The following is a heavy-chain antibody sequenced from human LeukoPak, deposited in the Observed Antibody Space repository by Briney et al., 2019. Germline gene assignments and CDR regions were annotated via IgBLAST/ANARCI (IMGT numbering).Heavy chain of an antibody. CDR2: ISSSSSYI. CDR1: GFTFSSYS. CDR3: ARDDRDGYNYYFDY. J-gene: IGHJ4*02. Sequence: GGSLRLSCAASGFTFSSYSMNWVRQAPGKGLEWVSSISSSSSYIYYADSVKGRFTISRDNAKNSLYLQMNSLRAEDTAVYYCARDDRDGYNYYFDYWGQGTLVTVSP. D-gene: IGHD5-24*01. V-gene: IGHV3-21*01.